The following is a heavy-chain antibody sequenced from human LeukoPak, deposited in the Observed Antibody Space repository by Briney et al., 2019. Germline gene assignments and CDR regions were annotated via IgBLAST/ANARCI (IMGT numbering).Heavy chain of an antibody. D-gene: IGHD5-18*01. CDR1: GGSISSYY. Sequence: PSETLSLTCTFSGGSISSYYWSWIRQPPGKGLAWIGYIYYTGSTNYNPSLKSRVTISVDMSKNQFSLKLSSVTAADTAVYYCARAGVYSYGHEDYWGQGTLVTVSS. V-gene: IGHV4-59*01. CDR3: ARAGVYSYGHEDY. CDR2: IYYTGST. J-gene: IGHJ4*02.